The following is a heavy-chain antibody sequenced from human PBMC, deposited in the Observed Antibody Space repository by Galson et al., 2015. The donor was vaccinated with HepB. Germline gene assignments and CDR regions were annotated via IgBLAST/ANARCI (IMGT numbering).Heavy chain of an antibody. J-gene: IGHJ4*02. Sequence: SLRLSCAASGFTFSGSTMHWVRQASGKGLEWVGHIRSKANNYATAYAASLKGRFTISRDDSKNTAYLQMNSLKTENTAVYYCTRRGDGYNDDSWGQGTLVTVSS. CDR2: IRSKANNYAT. CDR1: GFTFSGST. V-gene: IGHV3-73*01. D-gene: IGHD5-24*01. CDR3: TRRGDGYNDDS.